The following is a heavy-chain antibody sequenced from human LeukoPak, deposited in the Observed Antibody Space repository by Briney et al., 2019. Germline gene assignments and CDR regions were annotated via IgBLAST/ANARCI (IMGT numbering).Heavy chain of an antibody. CDR3: ARVSCSGGSCYSFDY. J-gene: IGHJ4*02. CDR2: IYYSGST. Sequence: SQTLSLTCTVSGGSNSSGDYYWRWIRQPPGKGLEWIGYIYYSGSTYYNPSLKSRVTLSVDTSKNQFSLKLSSVTAADTAVYYCARVSCSGGSCYSFDYWGQGTLVTVSS. CDR1: GGSNSSGDYY. D-gene: IGHD2-15*01. V-gene: IGHV4-30-4*01.